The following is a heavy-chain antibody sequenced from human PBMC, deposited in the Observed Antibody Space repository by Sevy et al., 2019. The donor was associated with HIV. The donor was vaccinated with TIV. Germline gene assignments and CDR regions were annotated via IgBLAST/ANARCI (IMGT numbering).Heavy chain of an antibody. V-gene: IGHV3-7*01. CDR1: GFSFTWYW. CDR2: IKQDGSEK. Sequence: GGSLRLSCAASGFSFTWYWMSWVRQTPEKGLEWVANIKQDGSEKNYVDSVKGRFIISRDNAKNSLYLQMNSLRVEDTAVYYCARGGGWELRASYFDYWGQGTLVTVSS. D-gene: IGHD1-26*01. J-gene: IGHJ4*02. CDR3: ARGGGWELRASYFDY.